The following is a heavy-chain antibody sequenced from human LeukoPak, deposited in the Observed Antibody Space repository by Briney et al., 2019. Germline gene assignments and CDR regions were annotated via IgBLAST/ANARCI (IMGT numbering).Heavy chain of an antibody. J-gene: IGHJ4*02. CDR3: AKDRLMYGSGSYPLAY. CDR2: IRYDGSLK. D-gene: IGHD3-10*01. V-gene: IGHV3-30*02. CDR1: GFTFSNYW. Sequence: GGSLRLSCAASGFTFSNYWMSWVRQAPGKGLEWVAFIRYDGSLKDYADSVKGRFTISRDNSNNTLYLQMNSLRAEDTAVYYCAKDRLMYGSGSYPLAYWGQGTLVTVSS.